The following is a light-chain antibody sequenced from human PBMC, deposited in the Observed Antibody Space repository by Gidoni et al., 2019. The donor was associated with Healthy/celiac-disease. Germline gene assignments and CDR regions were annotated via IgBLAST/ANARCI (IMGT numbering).Light chain of an antibody. Sequence: DIALTQSPGTLSLSPGERATISCRASQSVSSSYLAWYQQKPGQAPRLLIYGASSRATGIPDRFSGSGSGTDVTLTISRLEPEDFAVYYCQQYGSAPLTFGGGTKVEIK. V-gene: IGKV3-20*01. CDR1: QSVSSSY. CDR2: GAS. J-gene: IGKJ4*01. CDR3: QQYGSAPLT.